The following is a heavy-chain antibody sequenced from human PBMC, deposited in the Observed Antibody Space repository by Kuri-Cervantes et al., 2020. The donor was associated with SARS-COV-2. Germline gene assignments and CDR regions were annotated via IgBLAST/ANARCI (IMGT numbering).Heavy chain of an antibody. CDR3: ARAYSGYDRILYTYHLAF. V-gene: IGHV1-69*13. CDR2: IFPLLDTT. CDR1: GGSLFGHA. Sequence: SVKVSCKDSGGSLFGHAFSWVRQAPGQGLEWMGEIFPLLDTTTYAQRCQGRVTITADESTRTAYMELGSLRSDDTAVYYCARAYSGYDRILYTYHLAFWGKGTAVTVSS. D-gene: IGHD5-12*01. J-gene: IGHJ6*03.